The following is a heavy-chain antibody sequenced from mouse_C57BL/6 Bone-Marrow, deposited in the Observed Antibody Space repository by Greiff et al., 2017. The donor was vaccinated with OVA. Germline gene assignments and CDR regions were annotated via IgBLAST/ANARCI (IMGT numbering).Heavy chain of an antibody. D-gene: IGHD1-1*01. Sequence: VQLQQPGAELVRPGSSVKLSCKASGYTFTSYWMDWVKQRPGQGLEWIGNIYPSDSETHYNQKFKDKATLTVDKSSSTAYMQLSSLTSEGSAVYYCARKGVAFSNYAMDYWGQGTSVTVSS. V-gene: IGHV1-61*01. CDR3: ARKGVAFSNYAMDY. J-gene: IGHJ4*01. CDR2: IYPSDSET. CDR1: GYTFTSYW.